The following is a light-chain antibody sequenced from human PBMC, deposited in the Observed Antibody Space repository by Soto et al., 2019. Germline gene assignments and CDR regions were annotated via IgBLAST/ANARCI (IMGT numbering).Light chain of an antibody. CDR1: QGIRND. CDR2: AAS. CDR3: LYQSMWLRA. Sequence: ASQGIRNDLGWYQQKPGKAPKLLIYAASSLQSGVPSRFSGSGSGTDFTSSHRSLESGVCTPAESLYQSMWLRALGLGTKVDIK. J-gene: IGKJ1*01. V-gene: IGKV1-6*01.